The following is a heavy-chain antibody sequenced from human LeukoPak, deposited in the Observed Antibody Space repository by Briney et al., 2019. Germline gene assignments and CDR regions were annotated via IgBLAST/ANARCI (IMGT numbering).Heavy chain of an antibody. CDR3: AMGAHYYTTGGDY. Sequence: ASVKVSCKASGYTFTSSYIHWVRQAPGQGLEWMGIINPTGDSTSYAQKFQGRLTVTRDTSTSTVYMDLTSLGSEDTAVYYCAMGAHYYTTGGDYWGQGTLVTVSS. CDR2: INPTGDST. J-gene: IGHJ4*02. D-gene: IGHD2-8*02. V-gene: IGHV1-46*01. CDR1: GYTFTSSY.